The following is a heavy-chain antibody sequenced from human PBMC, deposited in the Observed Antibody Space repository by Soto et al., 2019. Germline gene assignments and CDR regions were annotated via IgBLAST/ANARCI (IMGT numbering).Heavy chain of an antibody. V-gene: IGHV1-18*01. CDR2: ISAYSGNT. CDR3: AMVDHYVTPTPQDV. Sequence: QVQLVQSGDEVRKPGSSVKVSCKASGYIFVNYGIAWVRQAPGQGLAWMGWISAYSGNTNYASKVQGRLTMTTDTATSTAYKDLGSLTSDDKAVYYGAMVDHYVTPTPQDVWGQGTTVTVSS. D-gene: IGHD3-16*01. J-gene: IGHJ6*02. CDR1: GYIFVNYG.